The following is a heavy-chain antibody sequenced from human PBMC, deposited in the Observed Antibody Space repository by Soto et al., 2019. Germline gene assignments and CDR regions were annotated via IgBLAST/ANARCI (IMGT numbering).Heavy chain of an antibody. CDR3: AKDSLSSSTWHLYHFDH. CDR2: IAGNDAGA. CDR1: EFTFSSYA. Sequence: EVQLLESGGGLVQPGGSLRLSCAASEFTFSSYAMSWVRQPPGQGLQWVSTIAGNDAGADFAVSVRGRFTISRDNSKNTWYLQMDSLRGEDTAIYYCAKDSLSSSTWHLYHFDHWGQGTLVTVSS. J-gene: IGHJ4*02. V-gene: IGHV3-23*01. D-gene: IGHD2-2*01.